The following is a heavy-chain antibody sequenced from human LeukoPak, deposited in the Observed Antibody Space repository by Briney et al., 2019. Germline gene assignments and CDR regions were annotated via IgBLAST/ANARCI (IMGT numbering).Heavy chain of an antibody. CDR2: IYYSGST. V-gene: IGHV4-31*03. Sequence: SETLSLTCTVSGGSISSGGYYWSWIRQHPGKGLEWIGYIYYSGSTYYNPSLKSRVTISVDTSKNQFSLKLSSVTAADTAVYYCAGDGAATPGSNYYFDYWGQGTLVTVSS. D-gene: IGHD2-2*02. CDR1: GGSISSGGYY. CDR3: AGDGAATPGSNYYFDY. J-gene: IGHJ4*02.